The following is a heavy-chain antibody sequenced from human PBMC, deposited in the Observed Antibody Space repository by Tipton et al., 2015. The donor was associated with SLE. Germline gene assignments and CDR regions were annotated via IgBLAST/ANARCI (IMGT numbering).Heavy chain of an antibody. Sequence: TLSLTCIVSGGSISNSYWGWIRQPPGKGLEWIGSVFNDGNTYDNPSLKSRVTISVDTSKNQFSLKLMSLTAADTAVYYCARARSEDAFWREYVNYYYYMDVWGRGTTVTVSS. V-gene: IGHV4-39*07. CDR2: VFNDGNT. CDR3: ARARSEDAFWREYVNYYYYMDV. CDR1: GGSISNSY. J-gene: IGHJ6*03. D-gene: IGHD3-3*01.